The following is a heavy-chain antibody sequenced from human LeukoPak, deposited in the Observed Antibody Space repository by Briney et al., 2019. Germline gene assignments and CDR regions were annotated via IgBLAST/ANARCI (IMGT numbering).Heavy chain of an antibody. V-gene: IGHV3-21*01. CDR2: ISSSSSYI. Sequence: GGSLRLSCAASGFTFSSYAMSWVRQAPGKGLERVSSISSSSSYIYYADSVKGRFTISRDNAKNSLYLQMNSLRAEDTAVYYCARVGVRYSSGGTFDYWGQGTLVTVSS. CDR1: GFTFSSYA. D-gene: IGHD6-19*01. CDR3: ARVGVRYSSGGTFDY. J-gene: IGHJ4*02.